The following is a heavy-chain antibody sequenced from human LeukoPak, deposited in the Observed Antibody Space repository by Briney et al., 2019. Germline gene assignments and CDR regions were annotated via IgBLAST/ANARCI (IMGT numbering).Heavy chain of an antibody. CDR2: INSGGSTI. Sequence: GGSLRLSCAASGFFFSDYYMSWIRQAPGKGLEWVSSINSGGSTIYYADPVKGRFTISRDNAKNSLYLQMNSLRAEDSAVYYCVRGTNTYRYWGQGILVTVSS. D-gene: IGHD2/OR15-2a*01. J-gene: IGHJ4*02. CDR3: VRGTNTYRY. V-gene: IGHV3-11*01. CDR1: GFFFSDYY.